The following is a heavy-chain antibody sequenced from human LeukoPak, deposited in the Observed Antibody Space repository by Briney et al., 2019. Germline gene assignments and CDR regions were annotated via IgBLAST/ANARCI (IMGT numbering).Heavy chain of an antibody. V-gene: IGHV1-24*01. D-gene: IGHD7-27*01. J-gene: IGHJ4*02. CDR2: FDPEDGET. CDR3: ATPPGRLRGRVAWGLFDC. CDR1: GHTLTELS. Sequence: ASVKVSCRVSGHTLTELSMHWVRQAPGKGPEWMGGFDPEDGETVYAQKFQGRVTMTEDTSTDTAYMELSSLRSEDTAVYYCATPPGRLRGRVAWGLFDCWGQGTLVIVSS.